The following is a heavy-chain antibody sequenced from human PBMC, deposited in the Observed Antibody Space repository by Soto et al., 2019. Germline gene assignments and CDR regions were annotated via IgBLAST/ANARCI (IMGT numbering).Heavy chain of an antibody. CDR1: GFSFSNYW. J-gene: IGHJ4*02. CDR2: IDTDGKTT. CDR3: ARAEETNYGYWDY. Sequence: PGGSLRLSCAASGFSFSNYWMQWVRQVPGKGLVWVSRIDTDGKTTDYPYSMKGRVTISRDNDKNTLFLQMNSLSDEDTALYYCARAEETNYGYWDYWGQGTPVTVSS. V-gene: IGHV3-74*01. D-gene: IGHD5-18*01.